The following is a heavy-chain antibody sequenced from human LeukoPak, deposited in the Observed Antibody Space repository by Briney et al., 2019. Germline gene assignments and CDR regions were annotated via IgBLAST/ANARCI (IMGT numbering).Heavy chain of an antibody. D-gene: IGHD3-3*01. CDR2: IYYSGST. CDR3: ARVSTIFGVVRYYYYYMDV. J-gene: IGHJ6*03. Sequence: SETLSLTCTVSGSSNSSYFWSWSRQPPGKGLEWIGYIYYSGSTNYNPSLKSRVTISVDTSKNQFSLKLSSVTAADTAVYYCARVSTIFGVVRYYYYYMDVWGKGTTVTVSS. CDR1: GSSNSSYF. V-gene: IGHV4-59*08.